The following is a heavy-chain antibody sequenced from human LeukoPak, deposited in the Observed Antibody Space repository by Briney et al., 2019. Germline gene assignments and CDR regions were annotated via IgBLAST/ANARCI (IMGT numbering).Heavy chain of an antibody. V-gene: IGHV3-48*03. CDR3: ARGGSGSYYFDY. CDR2: ISSSGSTI. CDR1: GFTFSSYE. Sequence: GGSLRLSCAASGFTFSSYEMNWVRQAPGQGMDWVSYISSSGSTIYYADSVKGRFTISRDNAKNSLYLQMNSLRAEDTAVYYCARGGSGSYYFDYWGQGTLVTVSS. J-gene: IGHJ4*02. D-gene: IGHD1-26*01.